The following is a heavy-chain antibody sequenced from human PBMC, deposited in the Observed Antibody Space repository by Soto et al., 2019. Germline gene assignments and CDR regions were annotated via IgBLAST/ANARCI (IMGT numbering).Heavy chain of an antibody. Sequence: QVQLVQSGAEVKKPGSSVKVSCKASGSTFSSYAISWVRQAPGQGLEWMGGIIPIFGTANYAQKFQGRVTITADESTSTGYMELSSLRSEDTAVYYCASAAPPYYSYGMDVWGEGTTVTVSS. D-gene: IGHD2-2*01. CDR1: GSTFSSYA. J-gene: IGHJ6*04. V-gene: IGHV1-69*12. CDR3: ASAAPPYYSYGMDV. CDR2: IIPIFGTA.